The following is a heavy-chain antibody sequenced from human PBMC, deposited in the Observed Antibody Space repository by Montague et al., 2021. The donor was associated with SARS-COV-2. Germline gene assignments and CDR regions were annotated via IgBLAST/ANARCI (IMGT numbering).Heavy chain of an antibody. CDR2: IYSGGST. V-gene: IGHV3-53*04. Sequence: SLRLSCAASGFTFSTYTMNRVRQAPGKGLEWVSVIYSGGSTYYADSVKGRFTISRHNSKNTLYLQMNSLRAEDTAVYYCARESSSRYYDILTGYDYYYYMDVWGKGTTVTVSS. CDR1: GFTFSTYT. J-gene: IGHJ6*03. CDR3: ARESSSRYYDILTGYDYYYYMDV. D-gene: IGHD3-9*01.